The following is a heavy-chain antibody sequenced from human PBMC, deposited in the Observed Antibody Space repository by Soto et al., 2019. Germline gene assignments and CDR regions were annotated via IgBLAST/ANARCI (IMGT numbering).Heavy chain of an antibody. CDR2: IYPGDSDT. Sequence: PGESLKISCKGSGYNFSSYWIGWVRQMPGKGLEWMGIIYPGDSDTRYSPSFQGQVTISVDKSISAAYLQWSSLKASDTAMYYCAVSRPPDDFWSGSYWGQGTLVTVSS. CDR3: AVSRPPDDFWSGSY. D-gene: IGHD3-3*01. CDR1: GYNFSSYW. J-gene: IGHJ4*02. V-gene: IGHV5-51*01.